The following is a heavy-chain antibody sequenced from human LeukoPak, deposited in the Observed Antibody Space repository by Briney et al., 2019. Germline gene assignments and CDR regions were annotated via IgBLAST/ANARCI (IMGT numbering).Heavy chain of an antibody. CDR2: IYYSGST. CDR3: ARGPKLGYDSSVYPSSH. Sequence: PSETLSLTCTVSGGSISSYYWSWIRQPPGKGLEWIGYIYYSGSTNYNPSLKSRVTISVDTSKNQFSLKLSSVTAADTAVYYCARGPKLGYDSSVYPSSHWGQGTLVTVSS. J-gene: IGHJ4*02. CDR1: GGSISSYY. D-gene: IGHD3-22*01. V-gene: IGHV4-59*08.